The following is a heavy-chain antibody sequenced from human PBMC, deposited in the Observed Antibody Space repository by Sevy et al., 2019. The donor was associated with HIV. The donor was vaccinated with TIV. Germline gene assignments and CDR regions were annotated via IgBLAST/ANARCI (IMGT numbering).Heavy chain of an antibody. J-gene: IGHJ4*02. Sequence: GGSLRLSCAASGFTVSSNYMSWVRQAPGKGLEWASVIYSGGSTYYADSVKGRFTISRDNSKKTLYLQMNSLRAGDTAVYYCARGTITMVHFDYWGQGTLVTVSS. D-gene: IGHD3-10*01. CDR2: IYSGGST. CDR3: ARGTITMVHFDY. CDR1: GFTVSSNY. V-gene: IGHV3-53*01.